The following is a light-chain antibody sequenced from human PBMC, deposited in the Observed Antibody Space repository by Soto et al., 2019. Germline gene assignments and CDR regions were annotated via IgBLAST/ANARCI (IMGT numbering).Light chain of an antibody. CDR3: SSYAGNNILL. CDR2: EVT. V-gene: IGLV2-8*01. CDR1: SSDIGASTY. Sequence: QSALSQPPSASGSPGQSVTISCTGTSSDIGASTYVSWYQQHPGRAPNHIVYEVTKRPSGVPDRFSGSKSGNTASLTVSGLQADDEADYYCSSYAGNNILLFGGGTKLTVL. J-gene: IGLJ2*01.